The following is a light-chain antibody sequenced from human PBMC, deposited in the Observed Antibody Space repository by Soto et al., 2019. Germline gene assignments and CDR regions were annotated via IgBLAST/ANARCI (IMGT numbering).Light chain of an antibody. J-gene: IGLJ2*01. CDR3: ATWDGSLPGEV. CDR1: SSNIGNNY. Sequence: QCVLTQSPSVSAAPGQKVTISCSRSSSNIGNNYVSWYQQLPGTAPKLLIYDNNKRPSGIPDRFSGSKSGTSGTLDITGLQTGDEADYYCATWDGSLPGEVFGGGTKLTVL. V-gene: IGLV1-51*01. CDR2: DNN.